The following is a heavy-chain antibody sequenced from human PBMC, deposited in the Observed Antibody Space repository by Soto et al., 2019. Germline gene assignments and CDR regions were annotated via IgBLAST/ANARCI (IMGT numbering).Heavy chain of an antibody. CDR2: IYATGTT. CDR3: ARDGTKTFRACFAP. Sequence: SETLSVRRTVSCGSSVGFDGSWIRKSAGKGREWIGRIYATGTTDYNPSLKSRVMMSVDTSKKQFSLKLRSVTAADTAVYYCARDGTKTFRACFAPRGHGTSVPVSP. CDR1: CGSSVGFD. D-gene: IGHD1-1*01. V-gene: IGHV4-4*07. J-gene: IGHJ1*01.